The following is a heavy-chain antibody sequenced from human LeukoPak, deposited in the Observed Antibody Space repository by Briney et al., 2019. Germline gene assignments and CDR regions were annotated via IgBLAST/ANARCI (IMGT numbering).Heavy chain of an antibody. CDR1: GFTFSSYA. Sequence: PGGSLRLSCAASGFTFSSYAMSWVRQAPGKGLEWVSSISSSSSYIYYADSVKGRFTISRDNAKNSPYLQMNSLRAEDTAVYYCAGGSGYADYWGQGTLVTVSS. D-gene: IGHD5-12*01. V-gene: IGHV3-21*01. J-gene: IGHJ4*02. CDR2: ISSSSSYI. CDR3: AGGSGYADY.